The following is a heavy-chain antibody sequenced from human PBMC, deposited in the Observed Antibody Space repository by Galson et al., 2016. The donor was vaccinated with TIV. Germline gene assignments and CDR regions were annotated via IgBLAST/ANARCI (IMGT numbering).Heavy chain of an antibody. V-gene: IGHV1-69*02. CDR3: ARVPEMATVIDGKSYYYYCMDV. D-gene: IGHD5-24*01. CDR1: GGTFSSYT. J-gene: IGHJ6*02. CDR2: IIPILDVT. Sequence: SCKASGGTFSSYTITWVRQAPGQGLEWMGRIIPILDVTYYGQKFQGRVTITADKSTGTAYMELSSLRSEDTAVYYCARVPEMATVIDGKSYYYYCMDVWGQGTTVTVSS.